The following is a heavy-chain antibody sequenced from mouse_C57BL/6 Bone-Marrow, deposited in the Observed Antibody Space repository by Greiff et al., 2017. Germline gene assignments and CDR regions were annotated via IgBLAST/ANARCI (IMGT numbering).Heavy chain of an antibody. CDR2: IYPGDGDT. V-gene: IGHV1-82*01. CDR3: ARSGDGYYFYYFDC. CDR1: GYAFSSSW. J-gene: IGHJ2*01. D-gene: IGHD2-3*01. Sequence: QVQLQQSGPELVKPGASVKISCKASGYAFSSSWMNWVKQRPGKGLEWIGRIYPGDGDTNYNGKFKGKATLTADKSSSTAYMQLSSLTSEDSAVYFCARSGDGYYFYYFDCGGQGPTLTVSS.